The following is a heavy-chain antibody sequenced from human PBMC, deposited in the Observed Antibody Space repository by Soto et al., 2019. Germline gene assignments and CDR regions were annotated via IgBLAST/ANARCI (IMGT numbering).Heavy chain of an antibody. Sequence: GGSLRLSCKVSGFSLDDYGMHWVRQAPGKGLEWVAGISGNGEDLDYAAPVRGRFAISRERAGNSLFLQMNSLRVEDSAFYYCAQGGGVRMGGPAFQDIQLESWGQGALVTVSS. CDR3: AQGGGVRMGGPAFQDIQLES. CDR2: ISGNGEDL. CDR1: GFSLDDYG. V-gene: IGHV3-9*01. D-gene: IGHD1-1*01. J-gene: IGHJ4*02.